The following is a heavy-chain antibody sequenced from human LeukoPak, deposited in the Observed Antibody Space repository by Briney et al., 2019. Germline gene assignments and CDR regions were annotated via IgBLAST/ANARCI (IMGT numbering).Heavy chain of an antibody. CDR1: GGSISSYY. D-gene: IGHD3-10*01. CDR2: IYYSGST. Sequence: PSETLSLTCTVSGGSISSYYWSWIRQPPGKGLEWIGYIYYSGSTNYNPSLKSRVTISVDTSKNQFSLKLSSVTAADTAVYYCASHYGSGSCWRGFDYWGQGTLVTVSS. J-gene: IGHJ4*02. V-gene: IGHV4-59*01. CDR3: ASHYGSGSCWRGFDY.